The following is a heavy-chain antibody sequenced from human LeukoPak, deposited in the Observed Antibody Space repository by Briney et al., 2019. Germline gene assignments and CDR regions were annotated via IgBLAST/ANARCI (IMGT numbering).Heavy chain of an antibody. V-gene: IGHV1-58*01. Sequence: GASVKVSCKASGFTFTSSAVQWVRQARGQRLEWIGWIVVGSGNTNYAQKFQERVTITRDMSTSTAYLELSSLRSEDTAVYYCARTSFDCSSTSCYEAWFDPWGQGTLVTVSS. J-gene: IGHJ5*02. D-gene: IGHD2-2*01. CDR2: IVVGSGNT. CDR3: ARTSFDCSSTSCYEAWFDP. CDR1: GFTFTSSA.